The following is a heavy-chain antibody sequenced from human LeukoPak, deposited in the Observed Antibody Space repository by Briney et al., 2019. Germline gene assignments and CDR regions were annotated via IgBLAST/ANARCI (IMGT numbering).Heavy chain of an antibody. V-gene: IGHV3-30*01. CDR3: ASDIIDY. CDR1: GFTFSSYA. Sequence: GGSLRLSCAASGFTFSSYAMHWVRQAPGKGLEWVAVISYDGSNKYYADSVKGRFTISRDNSKNTLYLQMNSLRAEDTAVYYCASDIIDYCGQGTLVTVSS. CDR2: ISYDGSNK. J-gene: IGHJ4*02.